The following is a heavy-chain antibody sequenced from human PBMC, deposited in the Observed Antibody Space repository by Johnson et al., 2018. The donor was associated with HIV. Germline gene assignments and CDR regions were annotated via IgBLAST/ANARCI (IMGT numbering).Heavy chain of an antibody. J-gene: IGHJ3*02. CDR2: ISYDGSNK. CDR1: GFTFSSYG. V-gene: IGHV3-30*18. CDR3: AKDGAAPASYGAFDI. Sequence: QVQLVESGGGVVQPARSLRLSCAASGFTFSSYGMHWVRQAPGKGLEWVAVISYDGSNKYYADSVKGRFTISRDNSKNTLYLQMNSLRAEDTAVYYCAKDGAAPASYGAFDIWGQGTMVTVSS. D-gene: IGHD2-8*01.